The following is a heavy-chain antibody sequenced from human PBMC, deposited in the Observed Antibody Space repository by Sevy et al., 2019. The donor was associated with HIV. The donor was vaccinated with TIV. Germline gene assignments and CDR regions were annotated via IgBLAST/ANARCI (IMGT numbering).Heavy chain of an antibody. Sequence: TLSLTCTVSGGSINSGDYYWTWLRQPPGKGLEWIGYIHHSGSTHHNASLKSRVTISLHTSKNQFSLKLSSLTAADTAVDYCATSKEYIYGPKEPNYHYGLDVWGQGTTVTVSS. V-gene: IGHV4-30-4*01. CDR1: GGSINSGDYY. CDR3: ATSKEYIYGPKEPNYHYGLDV. D-gene: IGHD5-18*01. CDR2: IHHSGST. J-gene: IGHJ6*02.